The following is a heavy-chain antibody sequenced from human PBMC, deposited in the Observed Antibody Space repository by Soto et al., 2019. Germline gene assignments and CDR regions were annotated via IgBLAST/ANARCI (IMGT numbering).Heavy chain of an antibody. D-gene: IGHD6-19*01. V-gene: IGHV3-30-3*01. J-gene: IGHJ4*02. Sequence: QLQLVASGGGVVQPGGSLRLSCAASEFTFSSHAMHWVRQAPGKGLEWVAVISYDGTNIHYADSVKGRFTISRDNSKSTLYLQMNTLFAEDTAVYYCAGGSRDWYHILDYGGQGTLVTVSS. CDR3: AGGSRDWYHILDY. CDR1: EFTFSSHA. CDR2: ISYDGTNI.